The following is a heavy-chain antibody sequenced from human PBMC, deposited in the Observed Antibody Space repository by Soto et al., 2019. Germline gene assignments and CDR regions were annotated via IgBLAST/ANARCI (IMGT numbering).Heavy chain of an antibody. CDR3: ASSQGDY. Sequence: EVHLVESGGVVVQPGGSLRLSCAASGFTFDDHNMHWIRQAPGKGLEWVSLISWDGDTKYYADSVKGRFTISRDNSRNSLYLQMNALTTEDTALHYCASSQGDYWGQGTLVTVSS. J-gene: IGHJ4*02. V-gene: IGHV3-43*01. CDR2: ISWDGDTK. CDR1: GFTFDDHN.